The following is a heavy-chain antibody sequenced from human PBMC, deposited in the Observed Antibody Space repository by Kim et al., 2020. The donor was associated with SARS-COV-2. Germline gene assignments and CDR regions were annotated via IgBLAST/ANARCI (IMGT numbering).Heavy chain of an antibody. CDR1: GYSFTSYG. V-gene: IGHV1-18*04. J-gene: IGHJ3*02. Sequence: ASVKVSCKTSGYSFTSYGISWVRQAPGQGLEWMGWISGYNGNTNYAQKLQVRVTMTTDTSMSTAYMELRSLRSDDTAVYYCARDSALRDIVLVPAAIRASDAFDIWGQGTMVTVSS. D-gene: IGHD2-2*02. CDR3: ARDSALRDIVLVPAAIRASDAFDI. CDR2: ISGYNGNT.